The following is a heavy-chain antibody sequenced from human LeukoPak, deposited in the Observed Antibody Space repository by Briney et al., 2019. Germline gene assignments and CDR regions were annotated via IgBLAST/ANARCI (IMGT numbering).Heavy chain of an antibody. CDR2: INPSGAYT. D-gene: IGHD1-20*01. Sequence: GGSLRLSCAASGFTFSSYAMSWVRQAPGKGLEWVSTINPSGAYTYYADSVKGRFTISRDNSKNTLYVQMNSLRAEDTAIYYCAKDRWYNWNHDAIDIWGQGTMVTVSS. CDR3: AKDRWYNWNHDAIDI. V-gene: IGHV3-23*01. CDR1: GFTFSSYA. J-gene: IGHJ3*02.